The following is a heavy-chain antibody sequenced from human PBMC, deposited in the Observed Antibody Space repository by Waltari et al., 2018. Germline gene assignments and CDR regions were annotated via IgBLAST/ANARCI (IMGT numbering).Heavy chain of an antibody. D-gene: IGHD1-1*01. CDR1: TFTFTDSA. CDR2: ISADGSST. V-gene: IGHV3-64D*06. J-gene: IGHJ4*02. CDR3: VKERGLQRFFDS. Sequence: EVQLVESGGGLVQPGGSLRLSCSASTFTFTDSAMHWGRQAAGKGLEYVSSISADGSSTYYADSVKGRFTISRDNSKDTLYLHMSSLRREDTAVYYCVKERGLQRFFDSWGQGTLVTVSS.